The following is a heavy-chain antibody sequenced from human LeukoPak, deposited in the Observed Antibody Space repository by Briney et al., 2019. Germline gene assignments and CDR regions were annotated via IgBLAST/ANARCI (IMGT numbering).Heavy chain of an antibody. V-gene: IGHV3-11*06. CDR2: IGISSGKT. Sequence: GGSLRLSCAASGFTFGNTWMGWVRQAPGKGLEWISYIGISSGKTNYADSVKGRFTISGDNAKNSLYLQMNSLRVGDTAVYYCARDHNYAFDNWGQGILVTVSS. J-gene: IGHJ4*02. CDR3: ARDHNYAFDN. CDR1: GFTFGNTW. D-gene: IGHD1-1*01.